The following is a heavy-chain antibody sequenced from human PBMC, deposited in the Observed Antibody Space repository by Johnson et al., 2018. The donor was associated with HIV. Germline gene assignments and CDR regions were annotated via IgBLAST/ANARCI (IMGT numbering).Heavy chain of an antibody. CDR2: ISYDGNNK. CDR1: GFTFSNFA. Sequence: QVQLVESGGGVVQPGGSLRLSCVASGFTFSNFALHWVRQAPGKGLEWVAIISYDGNNKYYADSVKGRFTISRDNSKNTVWLQMNSLRGEDTAVYYCTKPSTGTYYGFHIWGQGTMVTVSS. V-gene: IGHV3-30-3*02. CDR3: TKPSTGTYYGFHI. J-gene: IGHJ3*02.